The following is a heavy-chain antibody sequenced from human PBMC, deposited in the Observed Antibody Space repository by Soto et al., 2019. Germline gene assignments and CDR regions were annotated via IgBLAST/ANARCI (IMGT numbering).Heavy chain of an antibody. V-gene: IGHV1-69*01. CDR3: ARGGELAGWMPFVS. CDR2: IIPLFGTT. Sequence: QVHLVQSGAEVKKPGASVKVSCRASGGTFNTYGFNWVRQAPGQRLEWMGGIIPLFGTTTYAQNFQGRVTITADQSTTTAYMEMSGLTSEDSAVYFCARGGELAGWMPFVSWGQGTLVTVSS. CDR1: GGTFNTYG. D-gene: IGHD6-19*01. J-gene: IGHJ4*02.